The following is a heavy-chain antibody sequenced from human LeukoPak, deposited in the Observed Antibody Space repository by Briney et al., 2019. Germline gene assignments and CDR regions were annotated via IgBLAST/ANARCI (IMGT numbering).Heavy chain of an antibody. J-gene: IGHJ4*02. Sequence: GGSLRLSCAASGFTFSSYGMHWVRQAPGKGLEWVAFIRYDGSNKYYADSVKGRFTISRDNSKNTLYLQMNSLRAEDTAVYYCAKDGKDVVVVAASDPNYFDYWGQGTLVTVSS. CDR3: AKDGKDVVVVAASDPNYFDY. CDR1: GFTFSSYG. D-gene: IGHD2-15*01. CDR2: IRYDGSNK. V-gene: IGHV3-30*02.